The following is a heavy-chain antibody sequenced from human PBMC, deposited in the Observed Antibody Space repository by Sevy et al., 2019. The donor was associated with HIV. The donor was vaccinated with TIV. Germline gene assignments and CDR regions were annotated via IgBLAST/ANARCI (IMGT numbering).Heavy chain of an antibody. J-gene: IGHJ3*02. D-gene: IGHD4-17*01. Sequence: GGSLRLSCAASGFTFSSYAMHWVRQAPGNGLEWVAVISYDGSNKYYADSVKGRFTISRDNSKNTLYLQMNSLRAEDTAVYYCARATYEYSYGGNPYNTFDISGQRTLVTVSS. CDR2: ISYDGSNK. V-gene: IGHV3-30*04. CDR1: GFTFSSYA. CDR3: ARATYEYSYGGNPYNTFDI.